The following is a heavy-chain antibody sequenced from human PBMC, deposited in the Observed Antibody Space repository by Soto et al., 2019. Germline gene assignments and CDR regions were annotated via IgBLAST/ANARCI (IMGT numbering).Heavy chain of an antibody. J-gene: IGHJ4*02. V-gene: IGHV4-30-2*01. CDR2: INYSGNT. D-gene: IGHD4-17*01. CDR1: GGSLSSGSFS. CDR3: ARGGGSTDYVANYYFDY. Sequence: QLRLQESGSGLVKPSQTLSLTCTVSGGSLSSGSFSWGWIRQPPGKGLEWIGYINYSGNTYYNPSLRRRVTISPDMSTNQFSLKLGSVTAADTAVYYCARGGGSTDYVANYYFDYWGRGTLVTVSS.